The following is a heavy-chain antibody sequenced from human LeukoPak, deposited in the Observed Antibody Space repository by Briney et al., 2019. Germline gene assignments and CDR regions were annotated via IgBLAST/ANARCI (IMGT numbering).Heavy chain of an antibody. V-gene: IGHV6-1*01. D-gene: IGHD2-2*01. CDR2: TYYRSKWYN. J-gene: IGHJ5*02. CDR1: LGCVSSNSAA. CDR3: ARYHRLSTYLWFDP. Sequence: PSHTLSLTHALSLGCVSSNSAAWDWIRPSPSRGLEWLGRTYYRSKWYNDYAVSVKSRITINPDTSPNHFSLQLISVTAGDTAVYYCARYHRLSTYLWFDPWGPLTLVTVSS.